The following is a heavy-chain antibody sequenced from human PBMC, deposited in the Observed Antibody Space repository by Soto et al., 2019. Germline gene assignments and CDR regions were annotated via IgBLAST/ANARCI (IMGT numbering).Heavy chain of an antibody. D-gene: IGHD2-21*02. J-gene: IGHJ6*02. CDR2: MNPSNGFT. V-gene: IGHV1-46*02. CDR3: ARDWPDTYCGGDCPLGYYYHGMDV. CDR1: GFSFNTYY. Sequence: QVQLVQSGAELKKPGAPVSLSCKASGFSFNTYYVHWVRQSPGEGLQWMGVMNPSNGFTSYPQKFKGRVTMTADTSTTTVYLELSGLKSEDTAVYFCARDWPDTYCGGDCPLGYYYHGMDVWGQGTAVTVSS.